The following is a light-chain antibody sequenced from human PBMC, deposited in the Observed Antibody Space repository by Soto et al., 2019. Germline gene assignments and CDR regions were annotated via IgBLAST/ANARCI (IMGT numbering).Light chain of an antibody. Sequence: DIQMTQSPSSLSASVGDRVTITCRTSQSISSYLNWYQQKPGKAPKLLIYAASSLHSGVPSRFSGSGSETDLTLTISSLQPEDFATYYCQQSYSSPPTFGQGTKLEIK. J-gene: IGKJ2*01. CDR3: QQSYSSPPT. CDR2: AAS. V-gene: IGKV1-39*01. CDR1: QSISSY.